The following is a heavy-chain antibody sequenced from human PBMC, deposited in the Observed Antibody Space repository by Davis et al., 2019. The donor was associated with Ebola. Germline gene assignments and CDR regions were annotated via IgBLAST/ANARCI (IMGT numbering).Heavy chain of an antibody. V-gene: IGHV3-30-3*01. J-gene: IGHJ4*02. Sequence: PGGSLRLSCAASGFTFNTYAMHWVRQAPGKGLEWVAVISYDASYKYYADSVKGRFTISRDNSKNTLYLQMNGLSAEDTAMYYCARALRDFDFLTASDYWGQGALVTVSS. CDR1: GFTFNTYA. CDR2: ISYDASYK. CDR3: ARALRDFDFLTASDY. D-gene: IGHD3-9*01.